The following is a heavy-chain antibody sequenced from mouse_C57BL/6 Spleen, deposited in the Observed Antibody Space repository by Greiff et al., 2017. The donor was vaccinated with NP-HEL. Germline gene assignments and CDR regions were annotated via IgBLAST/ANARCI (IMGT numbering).Heavy chain of an antibody. D-gene: IGHD4-1*01. CDR2: IYPRDGST. V-gene: IGHV1-85*01. J-gene: IGHJ1*03. CDR3: ARSGTSPLWYFDV. Sequence: VQLQQSGPELVKPGASVKLSCKASGYTFTSYDINWVKQRPGQGLEWIGWIYPRDGSTKYNEKFKGKATLTVDTSSSTAYMELHSLTSEDSAVYFCARSGTSPLWYFDVWGTGTTVTVSS. CDR1: GYTFTSYD.